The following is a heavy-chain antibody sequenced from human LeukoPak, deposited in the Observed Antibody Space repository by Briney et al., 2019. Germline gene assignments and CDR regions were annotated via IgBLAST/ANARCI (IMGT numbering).Heavy chain of an antibody. CDR1: GYTFTSYG. CDR2: ISAYNGNT. D-gene: IGHD4-23*01. Sequence: SVKVSCKASGYTFTSYGISWVRQAPGQGLEWMGWISAYNGNTNYAQKLQGRVTMTTDTSTSTAYMELRSLRSDDTAVYYCARDGLATVVTKGFAFDIWGQGTILSVPS. V-gene: IGHV1-18*01. CDR3: ARDGLATVVTKGFAFDI. J-gene: IGHJ3*02.